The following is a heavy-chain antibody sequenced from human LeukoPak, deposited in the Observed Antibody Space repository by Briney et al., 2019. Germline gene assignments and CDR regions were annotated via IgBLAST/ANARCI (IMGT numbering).Heavy chain of an antibody. CDR3: ARDRYCSSTSCSDYFDY. V-gene: IGHV1-18*01. D-gene: IGHD2-2*01. CDR2: ISAYNGNT. Sequence: GASVKVSCKASGYTFTSYGISWVRQAPGQGLEWMGWISAYNGNTNYAQKLQGRVTMTTDTSTSTAYMELRSLRSDDTAVYYCARDRYCSSTSCSDYFDYWGQGTLVTVSS. J-gene: IGHJ4*02. CDR1: GYTFTSYG.